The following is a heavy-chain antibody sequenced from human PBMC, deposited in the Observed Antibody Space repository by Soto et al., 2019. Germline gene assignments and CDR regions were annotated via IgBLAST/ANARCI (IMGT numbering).Heavy chain of an antibody. D-gene: IGHD3-3*01. CDR1: GGSFSGYY. J-gene: IGHJ4*02. CDR3: ARRGYYDFWSGYRSRGYFDY. V-gene: IGHV4-34*01. CDR2: INHSGST. Sequence: QVQLQQWGAGLLKPSETLSLTCAVYGGSFSGYYWSWIRQPPGKGLEWIGEINHSGSTNYNPSLKGRVTISVDTSKNQFSLKLSSVTAADTAVYYCARRGYYDFWSGYRSRGYFDYWGQGTLVTVSS.